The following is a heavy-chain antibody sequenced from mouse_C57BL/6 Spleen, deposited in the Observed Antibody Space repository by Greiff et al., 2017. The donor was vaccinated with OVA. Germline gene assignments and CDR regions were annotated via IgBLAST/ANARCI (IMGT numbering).Heavy chain of an antibody. V-gene: IGHV2-2*01. D-gene: IGHD2-3*01. J-gene: IGHJ2*01. Sequence: QVQLQQSGPGLVQPSQSLSITCTVSGFSLTSYGVHWVRQSPGKGLEWLGVIWRGGSTDYNAAFISRLSISKDNSKSQVFFKMNSQQADDTAIYYCARNLDDGYYGGFDYWGQGTTLTVSS. CDR1: GFSLTSYG. CDR3: ARNLDDGYYGGFDY. CDR2: IWRGGST.